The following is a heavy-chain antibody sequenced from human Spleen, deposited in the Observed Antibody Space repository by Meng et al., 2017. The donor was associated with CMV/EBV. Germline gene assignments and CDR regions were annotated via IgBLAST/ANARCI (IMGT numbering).Heavy chain of an antibody. CDR1: GYSFIDYY. CDR3: ASQADYGSGWYSVNY. V-gene: IGHV1-2*02. J-gene: IGHJ4*02. D-gene: IGHD6-19*01. Sequence: ASGYSFIDYYMHWVRQAPGQGLEWMGWLNPNSGGTNYAQKFQGRVTMTRDTSISTAYMELSGLKSDDTAVYYCASQADYGSGWYSVNYWGQGTLVTVSS. CDR2: LNPNSGGT.